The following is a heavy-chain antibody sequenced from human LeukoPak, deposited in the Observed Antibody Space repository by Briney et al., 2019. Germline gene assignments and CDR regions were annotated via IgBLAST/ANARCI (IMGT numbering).Heavy chain of an antibody. CDR1: GYTFTGYY. CDR2: INPNSGGT. D-gene: IGHD2-15*01. J-gene: IGHJ3*02. CDR3: ASTAYCSGGSCLSPDI. Sequence: ASVMVSCKASGYTFTGYYMHWVRQAPGQGLEWMGWINPNSGGTNYAQKFQGRVTMTRDTSISTAYMELSRLRSDDTAVYYCASTAYCSGGSCLSPDIWGQGTMVTVSS. V-gene: IGHV1-2*02.